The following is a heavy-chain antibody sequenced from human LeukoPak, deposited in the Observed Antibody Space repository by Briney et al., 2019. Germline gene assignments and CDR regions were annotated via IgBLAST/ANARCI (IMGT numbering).Heavy chain of an antibody. V-gene: IGHV4-59*01. CDR1: GGSISSYY. Sequence: PSETLSLTCTVSGGSISSYYWSWIRQPPGKGLEWIGYIYYSGSTNYNPSLKSRVTISVDTSKNQFSLKLSSVTAADTAVYYCARDGRYYGMDVWGQGTTVTVSS. CDR2: IYYSGST. D-gene: IGHD2-15*01. J-gene: IGHJ6*02. CDR3: ARDGRYYGMDV.